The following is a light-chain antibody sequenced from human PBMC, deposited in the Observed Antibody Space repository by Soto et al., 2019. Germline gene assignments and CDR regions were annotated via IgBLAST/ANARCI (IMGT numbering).Light chain of an antibody. J-gene: IGKJ4*01. V-gene: IGKV3-20*01. Sequence: EIVLTQSPGTLSLSPGERATLSCRASQSVSSNFLAWYQEKLGQAPRLLIYGASKRATGIPVRFSGSGSGTDFTLTISRLEPEDFAVYYCRQYGTSLGFPVGGGTKVDIK. CDR2: GAS. CDR1: QSVSSNF. CDR3: RQYGTSLGFP.